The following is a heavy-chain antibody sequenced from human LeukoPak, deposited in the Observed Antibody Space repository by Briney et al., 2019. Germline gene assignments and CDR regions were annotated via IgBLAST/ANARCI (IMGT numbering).Heavy chain of an antibody. D-gene: IGHD2-8*01. CDR1: GFTLSNYV. Sequence: GGPLRLSCVASGFTLSNYVMSWVRQTPGKGLEWVSYISISSNTIYYADSVKGRFTISRDNAKNSLYLQMNSLRAEDTAVYYCAGGGYCTNGVCALVHWGQGTLVTVSS. CDR3: AGGGYCTNGVCALVH. CDR2: ISISSNTI. J-gene: IGHJ4*02. V-gene: IGHV3-48*01.